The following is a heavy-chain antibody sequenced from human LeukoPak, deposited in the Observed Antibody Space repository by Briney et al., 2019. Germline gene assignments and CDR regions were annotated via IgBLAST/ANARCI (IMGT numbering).Heavy chain of an antibody. CDR2: INHSGST. CDR3: ARVLYYRDGYRVDY. CDR1: GGSISSYY. Sequence: SETLSLTCTVSGGSISSYYWSWIRQPPGKGLEWIGEINHSGSTNYNPSLKSRVTISVDTSKNQFSLKLSSVTAADTAVYYCARVLYYRDGYRVDYWGQGTLVTVSS. D-gene: IGHD4-17*01. V-gene: IGHV4-34*01. J-gene: IGHJ4*02.